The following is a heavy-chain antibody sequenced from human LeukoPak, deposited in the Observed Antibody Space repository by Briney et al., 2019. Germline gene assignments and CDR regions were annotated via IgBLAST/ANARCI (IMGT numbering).Heavy chain of an antibody. J-gene: IGHJ3*02. CDR3: AFSSSWYLSDDAFDI. CDR2: IYTSGST. V-gene: IGHV4-4*07. CDR1: GGSISSYY. D-gene: IGHD6-13*01. Sequence: PSETLSLTCTVSGGSISSYYWSWIRQPAGKGLEWIGRIYTSGSTNYNPSLKSRVTMSVDTSMNQFSLKLSSVTAADTAVYYCAFSSSWYLSDDAFDIWGQGTMVTVSS.